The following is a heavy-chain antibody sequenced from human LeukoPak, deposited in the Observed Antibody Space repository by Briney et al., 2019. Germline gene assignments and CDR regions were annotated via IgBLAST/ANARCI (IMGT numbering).Heavy chain of an antibody. V-gene: IGHV4-30-4*08. J-gene: IGHJ5*02. CDR2: IYYSGST. CDR3: ARGNYNWFDP. Sequence: PSETLSLTCTVSGGSISSYYWSWIRQPPGKGLEWIGYIYYSGSTYYNPSLKSRVTISVDTSKNQFSLKLSSVTAADTAVYYCARGNYNWFDPWGQGTLVTVSS. CDR1: GGSISSYY.